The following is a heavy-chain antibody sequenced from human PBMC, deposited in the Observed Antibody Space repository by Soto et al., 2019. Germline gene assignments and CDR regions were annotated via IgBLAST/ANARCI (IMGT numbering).Heavy chain of an antibody. J-gene: IGHJ6*02. D-gene: IGHD5-12*01. CDR2: MNPNSGNT. Sequence: ASVKVSCRASGYTFTSYDINWVRQATGQGLEWMGWMNPNSGNTGYAQKFQGRVTMTRNTSISTAYMELSSLRSEDTAVYYCARGRIVAIGSGAYGMDVWGQGTTVTVSS. CDR1: GYTFTSYD. V-gene: IGHV1-8*01. CDR3: ARGRIVAIGSGAYGMDV.